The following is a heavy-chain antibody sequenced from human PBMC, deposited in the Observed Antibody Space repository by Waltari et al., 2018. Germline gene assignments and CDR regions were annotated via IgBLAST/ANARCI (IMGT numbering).Heavy chain of an antibody. D-gene: IGHD1-26*01. Sequence: QVQLQQWGAGLLRPSETLSLTCAVHGGSFSDYWSWIRQPPGKGLEWVGETADSGSFKYNPSLKSRVTISVDTSKRQFSLKLSSVTAADRGVYYCARHLGGSGGMDVWGQGTTVTVS. CDR3: ARHLGGSGGMDV. CDR2: TADSGSF. V-gene: IGHV4-34*01. CDR1: GGSFSDY. J-gene: IGHJ6*02.